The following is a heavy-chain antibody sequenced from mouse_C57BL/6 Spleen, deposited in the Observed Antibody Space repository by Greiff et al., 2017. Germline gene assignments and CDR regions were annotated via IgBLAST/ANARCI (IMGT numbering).Heavy chain of an antibody. J-gene: IGHJ4*01. V-gene: IGHV1-82*01. CDR3: ARGSNYGYDMDY. CDR2: IYPGDGDT. Sequence: QVQLKESGPELVKPGASVKISCKASGYAFSSSWMNWVKQRPGKGLEWIGRIYPGDGDTNYNGKFKGKATLTADKSSSTAYMQLSSLTSEDSAVYFCARGSNYGYDMDYWGQGTSVTVSS. D-gene: IGHD2-5*01. CDR1: GYAFSSSW.